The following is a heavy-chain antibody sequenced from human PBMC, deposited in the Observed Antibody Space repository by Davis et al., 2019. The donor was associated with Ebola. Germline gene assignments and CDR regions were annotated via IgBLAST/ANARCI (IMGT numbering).Heavy chain of an antibody. CDR3: SRDGRPGYLRLGEEVSY. CDR1: GFPFSDYY. D-gene: IGHD3-16*01. V-gene: IGHV3-11*01. Sequence: PGGSLRLSCAGSGFPFSDYYMSWFRQAPGRGLEWLSYISLSGSTIHYADSVKGRFTISRDNAKNSLYLQMNSLKTEDTAMYYCSRDGRPGYLRLGEEVSYWGQGTLVTVSS. J-gene: IGHJ4*02. CDR2: ISLSGSTI.